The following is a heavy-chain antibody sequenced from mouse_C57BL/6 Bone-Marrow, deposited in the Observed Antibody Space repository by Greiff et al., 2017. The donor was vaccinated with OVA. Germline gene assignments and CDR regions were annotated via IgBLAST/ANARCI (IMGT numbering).Heavy chain of an antibody. D-gene: IGHD2-5*01. Sequence: EVQLQQSGAELVRPGASVKLSCTASGFNIKDDYMHWVKQRPEQGLEWIGWIDPENGDTEYASKFQGKATITADTSSNTAYLQLSSLTSEDTAVYCCTTWAYYSNGAWFAYWGQGTLVTVSA. CDR1: GFNIKDDY. CDR2: IDPENGDT. V-gene: IGHV14-4*01. J-gene: IGHJ3*01. CDR3: TTWAYYSNGAWFAY.